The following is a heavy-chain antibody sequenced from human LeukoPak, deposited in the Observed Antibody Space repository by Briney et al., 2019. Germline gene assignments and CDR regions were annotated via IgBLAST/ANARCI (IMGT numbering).Heavy chain of an antibody. CDR1: GFPFTSYG. CDR2: IYYDGSNE. CDR3: ARVGYPGIGYPIDY. J-gene: IGHJ4*02. D-gene: IGHD3-22*01. V-gene: IGHV3-33*01. Sequence: GGSLRLSCAASGFPFTSYGMHWVRQAPGKGLEWVAVIYYDGSNEYYADSVKGRFTISRDTSKNTLYLRMNSLTADDTAVYYCARVGYPGIGYPIDYWGQGTLVTVSS.